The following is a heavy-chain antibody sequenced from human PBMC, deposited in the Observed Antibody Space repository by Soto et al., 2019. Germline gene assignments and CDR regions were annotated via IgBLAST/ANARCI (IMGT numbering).Heavy chain of an antibody. Sequence: SETLSLTGALHGGSFSGYSWSWFRQPPGKGLEWIGEINHSGSTNYNPSLKSRVTLSVDTSKNPFSMKLSSVTAADTAVYYCARVSSSWLRVFDYWGQGTLVTVSS. CDR1: GGSFSGYS. CDR3: ARVSSSWLRVFDY. V-gene: IGHV4-34*01. D-gene: IGHD6-13*01. J-gene: IGHJ4*02. CDR2: INHSGST.